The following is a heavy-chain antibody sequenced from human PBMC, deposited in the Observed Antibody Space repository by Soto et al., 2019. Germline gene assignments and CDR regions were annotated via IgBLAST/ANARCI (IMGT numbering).Heavy chain of an antibody. Sequence: SETLSLTCTVSGGSISSYYWSWIRQPPGKGLEWIGYIYYSGSTNYNPSLKSRVTILVDTSKNQFSLKLSSVTAADTAVYYCARRSRGWYFDYWGQGTLVTVSS. CDR2: IYYSGST. V-gene: IGHV4-59*08. CDR3: ARRSRGWYFDY. D-gene: IGHD3-10*01. J-gene: IGHJ4*02. CDR1: GGSISSYY.